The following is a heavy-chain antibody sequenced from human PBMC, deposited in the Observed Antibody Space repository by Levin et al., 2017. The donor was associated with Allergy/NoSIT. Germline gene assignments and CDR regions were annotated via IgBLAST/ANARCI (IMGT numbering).Heavy chain of an antibody. V-gene: IGHV3-23*01. CDR3: AKEKTTVLPVFDY. D-gene: IGHD4-17*01. J-gene: IGHJ4*02. Sequence: GGSLRLSCAASGFTFSNYAMSWVRQAPGKGLEWVSAITNSGRTYYADSVKGRFTVSRDNSKNTLYLQMNSMRADDTAVYYCAKEKTTVLPVFDYWGQGTLVTVSS. CDR1: GFTFSNYA. CDR2: ITNSGRT.